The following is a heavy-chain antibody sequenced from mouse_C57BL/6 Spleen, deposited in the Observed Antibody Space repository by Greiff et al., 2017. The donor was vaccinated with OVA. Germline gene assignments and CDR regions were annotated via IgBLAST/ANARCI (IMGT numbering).Heavy chain of an antibody. J-gene: IGHJ4*01. CDR2: ISSGSSTI. D-gene: IGHD1-1*01. V-gene: IGHV5-17*01. CDR1: GFTFSDYG. CDR3: ARRKLYYGSSYAMDY. Sequence: EVHLVESGGGLVKPGGSLKLSCAASGFTFSDYGMHWVRQAPEKGLEWVAYISSGSSTIYYADTVKGRFTISRDNAKNTLFLQMTSLRSEDTAMYYCARRKLYYGSSYAMDYWGQGTSVTVSS.